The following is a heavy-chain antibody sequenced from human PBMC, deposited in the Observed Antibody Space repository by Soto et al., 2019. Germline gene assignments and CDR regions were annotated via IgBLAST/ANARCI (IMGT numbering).Heavy chain of an antibody. CDR3: AKSRRDYGDSHPIPRTDGMDV. CDR2: ISWNSGSI. V-gene: IGHV3-9*01. Sequence: EVQVVESGGGLVQPGRSLRLSCAASGFTFDDYAMHWVRQAPGKGLEWVSGISWNSGSIDYADSVKGRFTISRDNAKNSLHLQMNSLRAEDTALYYCAKSRRDYGDSHPIPRTDGMDVWGQGTTVTVSS. D-gene: IGHD4-17*01. J-gene: IGHJ6*02. CDR1: GFTFDDYA.